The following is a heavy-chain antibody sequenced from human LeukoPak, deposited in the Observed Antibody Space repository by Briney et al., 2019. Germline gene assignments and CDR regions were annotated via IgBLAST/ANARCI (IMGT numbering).Heavy chain of an antibody. CDR1: GFTFSSYA. V-gene: IGHV3-23*01. J-gene: IGHJ5*02. CDR3: ASHSYGYNH. D-gene: IGHD3-16*01. CDR2: VSTTGDNA. Sequence: GGSLRLSCAASGFTFSSYAMSWVRQAPGEGLEWVSGVSTTGDNAFYPDSVKGRFTISRDNARNSLYLQMSSLRAEDTAVYYCASHSYGYNHWGQGTLVIVSS.